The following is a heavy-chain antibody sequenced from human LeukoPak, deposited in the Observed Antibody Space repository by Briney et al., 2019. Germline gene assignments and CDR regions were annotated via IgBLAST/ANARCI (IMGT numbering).Heavy chain of an antibody. J-gene: IGHJ6*02. D-gene: IGHD3-3*01. V-gene: IGHV3-23*01. CDR3: ARDHYDFWSGYYHPYYYGMDV. CDR2: ISGSGGST. CDR1: GFTFSSYA. Sequence: GGSLRLSCAASGFTFSSYAMSWVRQAPGKGLEWVSAISGSGGSTYYADSVTGRFTISRDNSKNTLYLQMNSLRAEDTAVYYCARDHYDFWSGYYHPYYYGMDVWGQGTTVTVSS.